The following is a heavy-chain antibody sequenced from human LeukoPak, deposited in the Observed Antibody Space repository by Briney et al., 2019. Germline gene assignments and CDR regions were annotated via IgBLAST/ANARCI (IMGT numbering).Heavy chain of an antibody. J-gene: IGHJ4*02. V-gene: IGHV3-23*01. CDR2: ISRSGGST. D-gene: IGHD3-10*01. CDR1: GFTFSSYA. Sequence: GGSLRLSCAASGFTFSSYAMNWVRQAPGKGLKWVSSISRSGGSTFYADSVKGRFTISRDNSKNTLYLQMNSLRAEDTAVYYCAKDREDERVVWFGQSYDYWGQGTLVTVSS. CDR3: AKDREDERVVWFGQSYDY.